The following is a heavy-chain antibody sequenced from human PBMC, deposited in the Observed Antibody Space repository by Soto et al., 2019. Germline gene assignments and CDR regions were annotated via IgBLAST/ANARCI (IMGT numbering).Heavy chain of an antibody. CDR1: GFTFSSYA. Sequence: GGSLRLSCAASGFTFSSYAMSWVRQAPGKGLEWVSVISGSGSSTYYADSVKGRFTISRDNSKNTLYLQMNSLRAEDTAVYYCAKVSPTDCSSASCYTSSPPDYWGQGTLVTVSS. D-gene: IGHD2-2*02. J-gene: IGHJ4*02. V-gene: IGHV3-23*01. CDR3: AKVSPTDCSSASCYTSSPPDY. CDR2: ISGSGSST.